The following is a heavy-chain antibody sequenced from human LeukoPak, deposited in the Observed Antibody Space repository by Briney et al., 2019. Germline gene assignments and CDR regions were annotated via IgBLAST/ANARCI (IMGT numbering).Heavy chain of an antibody. J-gene: IGHJ4*02. CDR3: ARDLSATARAYDY. CDR1: GFILSDYN. CDR2: ITISGTYI. D-gene: IGHD2-15*01. Sequence: PGGSLRLSCAASGFILSDYNMNWVRQAPGKGLEWVSFITISGTYITYADSVKGRFTISRDNAKNSLYLQMNSLRAEDTAVYYCARDLSATARAYDYSGQGTLVTVSS. V-gene: IGHV3-21*01.